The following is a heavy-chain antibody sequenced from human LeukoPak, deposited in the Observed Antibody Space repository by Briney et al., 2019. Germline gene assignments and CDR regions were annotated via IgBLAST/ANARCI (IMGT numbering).Heavy chain of an antibody. D-gene: IGHD5-12*01. CDR3: ARESLASRYSGYDVSFDY. J-gene: IGHJ4*02. CDR2: IWYDGSNK. Sequence: GGSLRLSCAASGFTFSSYWMSWVRQAPGKGLEWVAVIWYDGSNKYYADSVKGRFTISRDNSKNTLYLQMNSLRAEDTAVYYCARESLASRYSGYDVSFDYWGQGTLVTVSS. V-gene: IGHV3-33*08. CDR1: GFTFSSYW.